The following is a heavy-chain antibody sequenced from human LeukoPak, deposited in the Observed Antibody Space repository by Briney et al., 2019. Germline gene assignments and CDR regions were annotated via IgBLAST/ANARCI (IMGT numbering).Heavy chain of an antibody. CDR2: IKQDGSEK. D-gene: IGHD5-18*01. Sequence: GGSLRLSCAASGFTFSIYWMSWVRQAPGKGLEWVANIKQDGSEKYYVDSVKGRFTISRDNAKNSLYLQMNSLRAEDTAVYYCARDGYSYGFDYWGQGTLVTVSS. J-gene: IGHJ4*02. CDR3: ARDGYSYGFDY. V-gene: IGHV3-7*01. CDR1: GFTFSIYW.